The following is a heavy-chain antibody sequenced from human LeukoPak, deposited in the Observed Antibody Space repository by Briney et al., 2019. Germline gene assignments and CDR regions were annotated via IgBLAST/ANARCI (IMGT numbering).Heavy chain of an antibody. D-gene: IGHD1-26*01. Sequence: GGSLRLSCAASGFTFSSYWMGWVRQAPGKGLEWVANIKQDGSGKYYVDSVKGRFTISRINAKNSLYLQMNSLRAEDTAVYYCAKLSGSYTGPSDYWGQGTLVTVSS. CDR3: AKLSGSYTGPSDY. CDR2: IKQDGSGK. CDR1: GFTFSSYW. V-gene: IGHV3-7*01. J-gene: IGHJ4*02.